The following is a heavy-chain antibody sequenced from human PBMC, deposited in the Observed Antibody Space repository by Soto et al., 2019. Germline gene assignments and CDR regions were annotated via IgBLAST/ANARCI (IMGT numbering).Heavy chain of an antibody. CDR1: GGTFSSYA. CDR2: IIPMYGPA. CDR3: ARVTSMIRGVIDNWFAP. V-gene: IGHV1-69*01. D-gene: IGHD3-10*01. J-gene: IGHJ5*02. Sequence: QVPLVQSGAEVKKPGSSVTVSCKASGGTFSSYAIHWVRQAPGQGLEWMGGIIPMYGPAKYAQRCQGRVTITADESTTTVYMELTSLTSQDTAVYYCARVTSMIRGVIDNWFAPWGHGTLVTVSS.